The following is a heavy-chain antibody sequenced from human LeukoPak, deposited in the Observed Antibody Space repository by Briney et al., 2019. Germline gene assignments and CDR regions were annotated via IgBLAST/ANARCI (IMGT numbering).Heavy chain of an antibody. Sequence: SSETLSLTCTVSGGSISSSSYYWGWIRQPPGKGLEWIGSIYYSGSTYYNPSLKSRVTISVDTSKNQFSLKLSSVTAADTAVYYCARLGLGRTHYYYYMDVWGKGTTVTVSS. V-gene: IGHV4-39*01. J-gene: IGHJ6*03. D-gene: IGHD3-10*01. CDR2: IYYSGST. CDR3: ARLGLGRTHYYYYMDV. CDR1: GGSISSSSYY.